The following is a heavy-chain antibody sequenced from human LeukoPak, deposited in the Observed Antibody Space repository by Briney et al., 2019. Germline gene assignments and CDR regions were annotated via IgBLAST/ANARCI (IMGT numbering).Heavy chain of an antibody. J-gene: IGHJ3*02. CDR1: GYMFTAYY. CDR2: INPNSGGT. D-gene: IGHD4-17*01. V-gene: IGHV1-2*02. CDR3: ARESFSTVTSATDAFDI. Sequence: ASVKVSCRASGYMFTAYYIHWVRQAPGQGLEWMGWINPNSGGTNSAQKFQGRVTMTRDTSISTAYMELSRLRSDDTAVYYCARESFSTVTSATDAFDIWGQGTMVTVSS.